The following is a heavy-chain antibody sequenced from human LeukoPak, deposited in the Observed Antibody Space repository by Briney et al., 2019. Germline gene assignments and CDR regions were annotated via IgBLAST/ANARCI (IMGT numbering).Heavy chain of an antibody. D-gene: IGHD1-20*01. V-gene: IGHV3-43D*03. CDR1: GFTFDDYA. J-gene: IGHJ4*02. CDR2: ISWDGGST. Sequence: GGSLRLSCAASGFTFDDYAMHWVRQAPGKGLEWVSLISWDGGSTYYADSVKGRFTISRDNSKNTLYLQMNSLRAEDTAVYYCAKDQKGYNWNTLDYWGQGTLVTVSS. CDR3: AKDQKGYNWNTLDY.